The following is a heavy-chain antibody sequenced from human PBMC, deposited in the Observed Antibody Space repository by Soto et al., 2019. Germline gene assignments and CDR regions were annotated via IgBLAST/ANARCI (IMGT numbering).Heavy chain of an antibody. CDR1: GFSVSSKY. Sequence: EVQLVESGGGLIQPGGSLRLSCAASGFSVSSKYMTWVRQAPGKGLEWVSVIYGGGTTYYADSVKGGFTISRDNSKNTLYLQMNSLRAEDTAVYYGVQTTGWPGFDFWGQGTLVIVSS. CDR2: IYGGGTT. V-gene: IGHV3-53*01. CDR3: VQTTGWPGFDF. D-gene: IGHD6-19*01. J-gene: IGHJ4*02.